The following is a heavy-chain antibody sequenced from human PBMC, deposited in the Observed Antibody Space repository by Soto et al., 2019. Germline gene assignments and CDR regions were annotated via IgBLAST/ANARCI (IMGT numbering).Heavy chain of an antibody. V-gene: IGHV1-69*13. J-gene: IGHJ5*02. Sequence: VKVSCQASRGTFSSYAISWALQDPGQGLERMGWIIPIFGTANYAQKFQGRVTITADESTSTAYMELSSLRSEDTAVYYCARDGTMVRGVIINWFDPWGQGTLVTVSS. D-gene: IGHD3-10*01. CDR2: IIPIFGTA. CDR1: RGTFSSYA. CDR3: ARDGTMVRGVIINWFDP.